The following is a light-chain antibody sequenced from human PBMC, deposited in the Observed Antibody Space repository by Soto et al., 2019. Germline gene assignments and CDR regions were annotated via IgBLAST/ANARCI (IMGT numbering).Light chain of an antibody. V-gene: IGLV2-14*01. J-gene: IGLJ1*01. CDR2: EVN. Sequence: QSALTQPASVSASPGQSITISCTGTSSDVGGYNYVSWYQQHPGKAPKPIIYEVNNRPSGVSNRFSGSKSGNTASLTISGLQPEDEADYYCTSYTSRNTYFFGSGTKVTVL. CDR1: SSDVGGYNY. CDR3: TSYTSRNTYF.